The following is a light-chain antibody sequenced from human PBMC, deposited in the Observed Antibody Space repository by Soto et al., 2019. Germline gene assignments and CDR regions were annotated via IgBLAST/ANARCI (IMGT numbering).Light chain of an antibody. Sequence: ASLSRRASQSISTSVAWYHQKPGKAPKLLVYGASTMNTGVPSRFSGSGSGTEFTLTITSLQPDDFATYFCQHYKSYSAAFGQGTKV. CDR3: QHYKSYSAA. J-gene: IGKJ1*01. V-gene: IGKV1-5*01. CDR2: GAS. CDR1: QSISTS.